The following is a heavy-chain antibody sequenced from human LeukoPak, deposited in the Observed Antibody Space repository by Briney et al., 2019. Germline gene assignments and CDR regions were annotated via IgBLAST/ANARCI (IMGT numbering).Heavy chain of an antibody. CDR3: AKVRSSSAYSCYNY. V-gene: IGHV3-23*01. D-gene: IGHD2-15*01. Sequence: PGGSLRLSCAAPGFTFTDYAMTWVRQAPGKGLEWVSTVSGSGGTTYYADSVKGRFIVSRDDSKNTLYLQMNSLRAEDTAVYYCAKVRSSSAYSCYNYWGQGTLVTVSS. CDR1: GFTFTDYA. CDR2: VSGSGGTT. J-gene: IGHJ4*02.